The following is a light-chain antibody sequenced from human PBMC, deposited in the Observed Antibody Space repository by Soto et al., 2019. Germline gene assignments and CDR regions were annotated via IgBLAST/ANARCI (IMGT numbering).Light chain of an antibody. CDR1: SSDGGGYNY. J-gene: IGLJ3*02. CDR3: SSFTSINTGV. V-gene: IGLV2-14*01. CDR2: EVS. Sequence: QSALTQPASVSGSPGQSITISCTGTSSDGGGYNYVSWYQQHPGKAPKLMIYEVSNRPSGVSNRFSGSKSGNTASLTISGLQTEDEAEYYCSSFTSINTGVFGGGTKLTVL.